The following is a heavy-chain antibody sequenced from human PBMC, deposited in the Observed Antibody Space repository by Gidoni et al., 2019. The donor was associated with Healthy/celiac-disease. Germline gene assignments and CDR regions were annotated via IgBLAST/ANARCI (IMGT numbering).Heavy chain of an antibody. CDR1: GFTFSNYW. Sequence: EVQLVESGGGLVQPGGSLRLSCAASGFTFSNYWMHWVRQAPGKGLMWVSRIKRDGSRTAYADSVKGRFTISRDNAKNTLYLQMNSLRAEDTAVYYCARDPDSEEDFDYWGQGTLVTVSS. D-gene: IGHD4-4*01. J-gene: IGHJ4*02. CDR2: IKRDGSRT. V-gene: IGHV3-74*01. CDR3: ARDPDSEEDFDY.